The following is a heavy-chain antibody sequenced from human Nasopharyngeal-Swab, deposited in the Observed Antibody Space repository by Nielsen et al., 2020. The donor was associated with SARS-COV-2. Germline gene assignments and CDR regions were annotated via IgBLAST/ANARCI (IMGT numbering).Heavy chain of an antibody. CDR1: GFTFSSYG. V-gene: IGHV3-33*06. Sequence: GESLKISCAASGFTFSSYGMHWVRQAPGKGLEWVAVIWYDGSNKYYADSVKGRFTISRDNSKNTLYLQMNSLRAEDTAVYYCAKDSSDIVVVVAATQVYYYYYGMDVWGQGTTVTVSS. CDR2: IWYDGSNK. CDR3: AKDSSDIVVVVAATQVYYYYYGMDV. D-gene: IGHD2-15*01. J-gene: IGHJ6*02.